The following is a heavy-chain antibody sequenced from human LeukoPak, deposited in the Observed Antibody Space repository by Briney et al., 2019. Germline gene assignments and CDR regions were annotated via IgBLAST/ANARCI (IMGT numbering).Heavy chain of an antibody. V-gene: IGHV5-10-1*01. CDR3: ARQKSRVAPADY. J-gene: IGHJ4*02. D-gene: IGHD2-2*01. CDR1: GYSFTSYW. CDR2: IDPSDSYT. Sequence: LGESLKISCKGSGYSFTSYWISWVRQMPGKGLEWMGRIDPSDSYTNYSPSFQGHVTISADKSISTAYLQWSSLKASDTAMYYCARQKSRVAPADYWGQGTLVTVSS.